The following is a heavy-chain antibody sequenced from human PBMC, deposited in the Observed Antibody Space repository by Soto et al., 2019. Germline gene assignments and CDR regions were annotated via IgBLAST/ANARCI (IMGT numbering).Heavy chain of an antibody. CDR2: IWYDGSNK. CDR1: RFTFSSYG. D-gene: IGHD3-10*01. CDR3: ARDRANYHYHGMDV. V-gene: IGHV3-33*01. Sequence: PGGSLRLSGESSRFTFSSYGMHWVRQAPGKGLEWVAVIWYDGSNKYYADSVKGRFTISRDNSKNTLHLQMNSLRAEDTAVYYCARDRANYHYHGMDVWGQGTTVTVSS. J-gene: IGHJ6*02.